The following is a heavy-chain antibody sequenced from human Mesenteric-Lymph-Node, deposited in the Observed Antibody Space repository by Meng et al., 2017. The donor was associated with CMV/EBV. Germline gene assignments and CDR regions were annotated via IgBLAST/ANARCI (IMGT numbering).Heavy chain of an antibody. CDR2: IDHSGST. Sequence: GGSCSGYYWSWIRQSTGKGLEWIGEIDHSGSTSYNPSLARRITMSVDTSRTQFSLTLNSVTAADTAVYYCARAPFYYDASGYALDYWGQGTLVTVSS. J-gene: IGHJ4*01. CDR1: GGSCSGYY. CDR3: ARAPFYYDASGYALDY. D-gene: IGHD3-22*01. V-gene: IGHV4-34*01.